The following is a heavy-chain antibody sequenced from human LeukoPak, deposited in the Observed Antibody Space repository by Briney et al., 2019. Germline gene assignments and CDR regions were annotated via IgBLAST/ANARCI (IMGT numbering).Heavy chain of an antibody. D-gene: IGHD1-26*01. CDR3: ARDIAGDTKFDY. CDR1: GFTFTSYA. J-gene: IGHJ4*02. Sequence: GGSLRLSCAASGFTFTSYAMHWVRQAPGKGLERVTAISFDGNNKYYADSVKGRFTTSRDNSKNTLYLEMNSLRPEDTAVYYCARDIAGDTKFDYWGQGVLVTVSS. CDR2: ISFDGNNK. V-gene: IGHV3-30-3*01.